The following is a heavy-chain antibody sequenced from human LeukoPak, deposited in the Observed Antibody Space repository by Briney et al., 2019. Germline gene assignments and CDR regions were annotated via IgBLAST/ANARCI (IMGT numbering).Heavy chain of an antibody. J-gene: IGHJ4*02. Sequence: SETLSLTCTVSGGSISSSSYHWGWIRQPPGKGLEWIGSIYYSGSTYYNPSLKSRVTISVDTSKNQFSLKLSSVTAADTAVYYCARRRRTAMDIFDYWGQGTLVTVSS. D-gene: IGHD5-18*01. CDR2: IYYSGST. CDR1: GGSISSSSYH. V-gene: IGHV4-39*01. CDR3: ARRRRTAMDIFDY.